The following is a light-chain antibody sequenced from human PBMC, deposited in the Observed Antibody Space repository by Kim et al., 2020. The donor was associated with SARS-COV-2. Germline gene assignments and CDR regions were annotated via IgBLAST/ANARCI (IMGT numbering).Light chain of an antibody. CDR2: RNN. V-gene: IGLV1-47*01. J-gene: IGLJ2*01. CDR1: RSNIGSNY. CDR3: AAWDDRLSGRGV. Sequence: QRVTMSYSGSRSNIGSNYVYWYQQLTGTARKLLISRNNLRPQGVPDRFSGSKSGASASLAICGLRSGNQTDYHCAAWDDRLSGRGVFGGGTQLTVL.